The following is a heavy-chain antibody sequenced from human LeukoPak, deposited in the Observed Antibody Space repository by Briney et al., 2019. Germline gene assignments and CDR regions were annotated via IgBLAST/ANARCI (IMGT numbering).Heavy chain of an antibody. D-gene: IGHD6-6*01. V-gene: IGHV3-30*18. J-gene: IGHJ6*02. CDR1: GFTFSSYG. CDR2: ISYDGSNK. Sequence: PGRSLRLSCAASGFTFSSYGMHWVRQAPGKGLEWVAVISYDGSNKYYADSVKGRFTISRDNSKNTPYLQMNSLRAEDTAVYYCAKDLVAARPWYYGMDVWGQGTTVTVSS. CDR3: AKDLVAARPWYYGMDV.